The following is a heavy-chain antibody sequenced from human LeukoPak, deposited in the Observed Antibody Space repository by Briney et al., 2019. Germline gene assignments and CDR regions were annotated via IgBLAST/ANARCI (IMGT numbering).Heavy chain of an antibody. CDR2: IHYSGSA. CDR3: ARSTTLLEFDP. Sequence: PSETLSLICTVSGGSISSNNYYWGWIRQSPGKGLEWIGSIHYSGSAFYKSSLKSRVTISVDTSKNQFSLKVTSVTAADTAVYYCARSTTLLEFDPWGQGTLVTVSS. CDR1: GGSISSNNYY. D-gene: IGHD2-15*01. V-gene: IGHV4-39*07. J-gene: IGHJ5*02.